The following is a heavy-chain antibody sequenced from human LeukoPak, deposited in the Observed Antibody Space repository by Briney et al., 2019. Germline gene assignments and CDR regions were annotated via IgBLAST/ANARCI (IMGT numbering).Heavy chain of an antibody. CDR3: ARVGATHNWFDP. Sequence: GGSLRLSCAASGFSFSSYGMHWVRQAPGKGLEWVAVMSYDGSKEYYADSVKGRFTISRDNSKNTLYLQMNSLRADDTAVYYCARVGATHNWFDPWGQGTLVTVSS. D-gene: IGHD1-26*01. J-gene: IGHJ5*02. CDR1: GFSFSSYG. CDR2: MSYDGSKE. V-gene: IGHV3-30*03.